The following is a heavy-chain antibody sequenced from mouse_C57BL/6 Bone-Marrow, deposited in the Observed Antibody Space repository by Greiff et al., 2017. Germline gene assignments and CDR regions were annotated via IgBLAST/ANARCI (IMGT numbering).Heavy chain of an antibody. V-gene: IGHV5-6*01. CDR1: GFTFSSYG. D-gene: IGHD1-3*01. Sequence: EVNLVESGGDLVKPGGSLKLSCAASGFTFSSYGMSWVRQTPDKRLEWVATISSGGSYTYYPDSVKGRFTISRDNAKNTLYLQMSSLKSEDTAMYYCAGLVGAMDYWGQGTSVTVSS. J-gene: IGHJ4*01. CDR3: AGLVGAMDY. CDR2: ISSGGSYT.